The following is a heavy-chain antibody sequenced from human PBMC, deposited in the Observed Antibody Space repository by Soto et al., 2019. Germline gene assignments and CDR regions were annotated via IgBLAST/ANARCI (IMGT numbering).Heavy chain of an antibody. CDR2: IYHSGSP. CDR3: SRRVPLALTSFDS. Sequence: PSETLSLTPAVSGGCISGGTGWRWVRQPPGRGLEWIGEIYHSGSPNYNPSLKSRVTMSVDKSKNLFSLRLSSVTAADSALYYCSRRVPLALTSFDSCGPGTLLLVSS. V-gene: IGHV4-4*02. D-gene: IGHD2-21*01. J-gene: IGHJ4*01. CDR1: GGCISGGTG.